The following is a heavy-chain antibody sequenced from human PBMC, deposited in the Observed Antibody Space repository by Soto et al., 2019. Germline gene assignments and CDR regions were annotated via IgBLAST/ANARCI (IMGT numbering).Heavy chain of an antibody. V-gene: IGHV3-23*01. Sequence: EVQLLESGGGLVQPGGSLRLSCAASGFTFSSYAMSWVRQAPGKGLEWVSAISGSGGSTYYADSVKGRVTISRDNSKNTLYLQMNSLTAEDTAVYYCAMTPIAYILTGYQGYFDLWGRGTLVTVSS. CDR1: GFTFSSYA. CDR2: ISGSGGST. D-gene: IGHD3-9*01. CDR3: AMTPIAYILTGYQGYFDL. J-gene: IGHJ2*01.